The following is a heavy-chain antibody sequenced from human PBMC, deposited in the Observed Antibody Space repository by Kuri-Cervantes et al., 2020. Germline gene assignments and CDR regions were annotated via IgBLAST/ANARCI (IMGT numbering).Heavy chain of an antibody. J-gene: IGHJ5*02. D-gene: IGHD6-13*01. CDR2: ISTYSTDT. V-gene: IGHV1-18*01. CDR1: GYTFSSYG. CDR3: ARDLGTAGVVT. Sequence: ASVKVSCKASGYTFSSYGITWVRQAPGQGLEWMGWISTYSTDTVYARKFQGRVTISKDTSTSTVYMELRSLQSDDTAVYYCARDLGTAGVVTWGQGTLVTVSS.